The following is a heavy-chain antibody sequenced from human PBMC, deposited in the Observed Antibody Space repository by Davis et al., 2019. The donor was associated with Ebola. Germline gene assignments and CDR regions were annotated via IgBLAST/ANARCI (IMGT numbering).Heavy chain of an antibody. D-gene: IGHD6-13*01. V-gene: IGHV3-21*01. CDR2: ISSSSSYI. CDR3: ARVRYSSSWYYYYYGMDV. Sequence: GESQKISCAASGFTFSSYSMNWVRQAPGKGLEWVSSISSSSSYIYYADSVKGRFTISRDNAKNSLYLQMNSLRAEDTAVYYCARVRYSSSWYYYYYGMDVWGQGTTVTVSS. CDR1: GFTFSSYS. J-gene: IGHJ6*02.